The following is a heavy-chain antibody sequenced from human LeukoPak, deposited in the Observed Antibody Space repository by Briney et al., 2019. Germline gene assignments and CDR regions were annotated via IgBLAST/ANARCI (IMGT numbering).Heavy chain of an antibody. CDR3: ASLGAAAGTDP. Sequence: SVKVSCKASGGTFSSYAISWVRQAPGQGLEWMGRIIPILGIANYAQKFQGRVTMARDTSTSTVYMELSSLRSEDTAVYYCASLGAAAGTDPWGQGTLVTVSS. CDR1: GGTFSSYA. J-gene: IGHJ5*02. D-gene: IGHD6-13*01. CDR2: IIPILGIA. V-gene: IGHV1-69*04.